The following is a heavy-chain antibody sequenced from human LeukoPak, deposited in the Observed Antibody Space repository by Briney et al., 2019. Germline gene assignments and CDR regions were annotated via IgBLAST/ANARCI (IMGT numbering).Heavy chain of an antibody. D-gene: IGHD2-8*02. CDR2: IYYSGST. V-gene: IGHV4-31*03. J-gene: IGHJ3*02. CDR3: ARENSDLVAFDI. Sequence: SETLSLTCTVSGGSISSGGYYWTWIRQHPGKGLEWIGYIYYSGSTYYNPSLKSRLTISVDTSKNQFSLKLSSVTAADTAVYYCARENSDLVAFDIRGQGTMVTVSS. CDR1: GGSISSGGYY.